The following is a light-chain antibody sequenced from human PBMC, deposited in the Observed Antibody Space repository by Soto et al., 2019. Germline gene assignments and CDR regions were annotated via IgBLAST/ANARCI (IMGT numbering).Light chain of an antibody. CDR3: QHYNSYSVA. V-gene: IGKV1-5*03. Sequence: DIQMTQSPSTLSGSVGDRVTITCRASQTISSWLAWYQQKPGKAPKLLIYKASTLQSGVPSRFSGSGSGTEITLTISSLQPDDFATYYCQHYNSYSVAFGQGTKVELK. J-gene: IGKJ1*01. CDR1: QTISSW. CDR2: KAS.